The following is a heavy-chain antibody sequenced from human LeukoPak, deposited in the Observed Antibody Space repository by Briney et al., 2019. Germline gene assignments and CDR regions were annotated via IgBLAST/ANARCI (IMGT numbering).Heavy chain of an antibody. CDR2: ISGGGGGT. CDR3: AKANTYDSPPYLNS. Sequence: PGGSLRLSCAASGFTFSNYAMSWVRQAPGKGLEWVSSISGGGGGTYYADSVKGRLTISRDNSKNTLYLHMNRLRAEDTALYYCAKANTYDSPPYLNSWGEGTLGTVSS. D-gene: IGHD3-22*01. V-gene: IGHV3-23*01. CDR1: GFTFSNYA. J-gene: IGHJ4*02.